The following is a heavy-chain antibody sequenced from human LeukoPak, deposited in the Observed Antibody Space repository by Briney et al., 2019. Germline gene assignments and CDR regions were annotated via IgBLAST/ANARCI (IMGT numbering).Heavy chain of an antibody. CDR2: IYYSGGDM. CDR1: GGSINNYY. CDR3: ARQPAATAAFDI. V-gene: IGHV4-59*08. Sequence: SETLFLTCTVSGGSINNYYWSWIRQPPGKGLEWIGYIYYSGGDMNYNPSLKSRLTISVDTSKNQISLMLTSMTAADTAVYYCARQPAATAAFDIWAQGTMVTVSS. D-gene: IGHD6-13*01. J-gene: IGHJ3*02.